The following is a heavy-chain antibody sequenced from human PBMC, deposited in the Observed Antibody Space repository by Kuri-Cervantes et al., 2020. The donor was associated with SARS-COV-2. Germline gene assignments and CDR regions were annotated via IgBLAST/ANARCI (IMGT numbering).Heavy chain of an antibody. Sequence: ASVKVSCKASGYTFTGYYMHWVRQAPGQGLEWMGWINPNSGGTNYAQKFQGRVTMTRDTSISTAYMELSSLRSEDTAVYYCARVQTLPAAISGTLSRGQYYYYYYYMDVWGKGTTVTVSS. CDR2: INPNSGGT. J-gene: IGHJ6*03. CDR3: ARVQTLPAAISGTLSRGQYYYYYYYMDV. V-gene: IGHV1-2*02. D-gene: IGHD2-2*01. CDR1: GYTFTGYY.